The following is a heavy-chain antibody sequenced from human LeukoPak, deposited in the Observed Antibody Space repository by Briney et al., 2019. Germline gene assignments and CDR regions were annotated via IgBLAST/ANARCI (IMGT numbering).Heavy chain of an antibody. CDR1: GFTVSSNY. D-gene: IGHD3-22*01. J-gene: IGHJ4*02. V-gene: IGHV3-53*01. Sequence: PGGSLRLSCAASGFTVSSNYMSWVRQAPGKGLEWVSVIYSGGSTYYADSVKGRFTISRDNSKNTLYLQMNSLRAEDTAVYYCARGPGYWHDSSGYYFNWGQGTLVTVSS. CDR3: ARGPGYWHDSSGYYFN. CDR2: IYSGGST.